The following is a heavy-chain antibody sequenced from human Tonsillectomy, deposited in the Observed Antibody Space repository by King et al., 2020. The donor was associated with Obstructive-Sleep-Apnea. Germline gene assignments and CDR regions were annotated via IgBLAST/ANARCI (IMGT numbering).Heavy chain of an antibody. V-gene: IGHV4-38-2*02. J-gene: IGHJ4*02. CDR1: GYSISSGYY. Sequence: VQLQESGPGLVKPSETLSLTCTVSGYSISSGYYWGWIRQPPGKGLEWIGTIYHSGSTYYNPSLKSLDTISRDTSKNQISLKLSSVTAADTAVYYCARDRPSGSYSYWGQGTLVTVSS. CDR2: IYHSGST. CDR3: ARDRPSGSYSY. D-gene: IGHD1-26*01.